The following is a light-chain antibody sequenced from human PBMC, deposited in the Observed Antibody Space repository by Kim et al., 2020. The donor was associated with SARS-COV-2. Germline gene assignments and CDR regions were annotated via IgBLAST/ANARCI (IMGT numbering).Light chain of an antibody. V-gene: IGKV3-20*01. Sequence: SPGERATLSCRASQSVSSSNSAWYQQKPGQAPRLLIYDASSRATGIPDRFSGSGSGTDFTLTISRLEPEDFAVYYCQQYGSSPQTFGQGTKVDIK. J-gene: IGKJ1*01. CDR1: QSVSSSN. CDR2: DAS. CDR3: QQYGSSPQT.